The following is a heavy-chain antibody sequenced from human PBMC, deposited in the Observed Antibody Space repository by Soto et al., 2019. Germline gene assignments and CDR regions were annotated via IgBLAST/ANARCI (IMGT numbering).Heavy chain of an antibody. CDR1: GYTFTSYA. CDR3: AKDYYDSSGYYPLALLFDY. V-gene: IGHV1-3*01. CDR2: INAGNGNT. D-gene: IGHD3-22*01. Sequence: ASVKVSCKASGYTFTSYAMHWVRQAPGQRLEWMGWINAGNGNTKYSQKFQGRVTITRDTSASTAYMELSSLRSEDTAVYYCAKDYYDSSGYYPLALLFDYWGQGTLVTVSS. J-gene: IGHJ4*02.